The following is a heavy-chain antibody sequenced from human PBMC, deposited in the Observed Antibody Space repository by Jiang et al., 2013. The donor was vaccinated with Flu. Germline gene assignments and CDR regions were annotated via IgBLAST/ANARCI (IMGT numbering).Heavy chain of an antibody. V-gene: IGHV3-23*01. J-gene: IGHJ2*01. Sequence: SCAASGFTFSSYAMSWVRQAPGKGLEWVSAISGSGGSTYYADSVKGRFTISRDNSKNTLYLQMNSLRAEDTAVYYCAKVATMIVGLGYFDLWGRGTLVTVSS. CDR1: GFTFSSYA. CDR3: AKVATMIVGLGYFDL. D-gene: IGHD3-22*01. CDR2: ISGSGGST.